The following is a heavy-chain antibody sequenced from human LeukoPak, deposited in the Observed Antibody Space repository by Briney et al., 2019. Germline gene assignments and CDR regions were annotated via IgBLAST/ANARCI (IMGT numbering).Heavy chain of an antibody. CDR2: ISGSGSTI. CDR3: AKKRVITTPAAIDWYFDL. J-gene: IGHJ2*01. Sequence: GGSLRLSCAASGFTFSDYYMSWIRQAPGKGLEWVSYISGSGSTIYYADSVKGRFTISRDNAKNSLYLQMNSLRAEDTAVYYCAKKRVITTPAAIDWYFDLWGRGTLLTVSS. V-gene: IGHV3-11*01. D-gene: IGHD2-2*01. CDR1: GFTFSDYY.